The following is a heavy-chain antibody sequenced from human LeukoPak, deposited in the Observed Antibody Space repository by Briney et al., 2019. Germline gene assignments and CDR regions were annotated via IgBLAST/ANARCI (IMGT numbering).Heavy chain of an antibody. D-gene: IGHD2-2*01. V-gene: IGHV3-23*01. CDR2: ISGSGGST. J-gene: IGHJ5*02. CDR3: AKATQLLRVSWFDP. Sequence: ISGSGGSTYYADSVKGRFTISRDNSKNTLYLQMNSLRAEDTAVYYCAKATQLLRVSWFDPWGQGTLVTASS.